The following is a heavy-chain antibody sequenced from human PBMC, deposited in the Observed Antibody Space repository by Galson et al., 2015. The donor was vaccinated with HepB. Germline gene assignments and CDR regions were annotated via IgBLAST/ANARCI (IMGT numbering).Heavy chain of an antibody. CDR1: GFTSNRHH. V-gene: IGHV3-30*04. Sequence: SLRLSCAASGFTSNRHHMHWVRQAPGRGLEWVATISPNGNKEYYTDSGQGRLSTSRDSSKNTVYLQMYSLRPDDTAVYYCARDLTGSWTFDYWGQGTLVTVSS. CDR2: ISPNGNKE. D-gene: IGHD3-10*01. J-gene: IGHJ4*02. CDR3: ARDLTGSWTFDY.